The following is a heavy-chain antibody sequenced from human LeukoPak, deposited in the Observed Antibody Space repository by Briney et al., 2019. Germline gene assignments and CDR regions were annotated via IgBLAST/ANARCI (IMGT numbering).Heavy chain of an antibody. CDR2: MNGEGTTI. Sequence: GGSLRLSCATSGLTFRTTWMHWVRQAPGKGLMWVSRMNGEGTTIDYADSVKGRFAVSRDYAKNTLFLQMSNLRTEDTALYFCATARNFRFEYWGQGSLVIVSA. CDR1: GLTFRTTW. D-gene: IGHD1-7*01. J-gene: IGHJ4*02. CDR3: ATARNFRFEY. V-gene: IGHV3-74*01.